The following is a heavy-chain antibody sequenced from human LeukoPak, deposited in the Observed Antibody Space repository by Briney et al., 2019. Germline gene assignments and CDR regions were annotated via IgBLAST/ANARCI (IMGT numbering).Heavy chain of an antibody. CDR1: GFTFSSYG. J-gene: IGHJ4*02. CDR2: ISYDGSNK. D-gene: IGHD3-9*01. V-gene: IGHV3-30*18. CDR3: AKGSVRTQTYYDILTGYSRYFDY. Sequence: PGGSLRLSCAASGFTFSSYGMHWVRQAPGKGLEWVAVISYDGSNKYYADYVKGRFTISRANSKNTLYLQMNSLRAEDTAVYYCAKGSVRTQTYYDILTGYSRYFDYWGQGTLVTVSS.